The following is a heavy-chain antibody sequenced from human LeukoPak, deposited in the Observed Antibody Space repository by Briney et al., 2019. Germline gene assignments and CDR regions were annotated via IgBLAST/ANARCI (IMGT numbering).Heavy chain of an antibody. D-gene: IGHD4-17*01. CDR1: GFTFSRSA. Sequence: PGGSLRLSCAASGFTFSRSAMHWVRQASGKGLEWVCRIRSKANSYATAYAASGKGRFTISRYDSKNTAYLQMNSLNTEDTAVYYCTTLLGSTVTINYFDYWGQGTLVTVYS. J-gene: IGHJ4*02. CDR2: IRSKANSYAT. V-gene: IGHV3-73*01. CDR3: TTLLGSTVTINYFDY.